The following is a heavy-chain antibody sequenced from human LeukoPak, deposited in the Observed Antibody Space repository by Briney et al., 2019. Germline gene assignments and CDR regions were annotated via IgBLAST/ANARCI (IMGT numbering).Heavy chain of an antibody. CDR2: IYYSGST. CDR3: ARDGRDGMDV. CDR1: GGSISSYY. J-gene: IGHJ6*02. V-gene: IGHV4-59*01. Sequence: SETLSLTCTVSGGSISSYYWSWIRQPPGKGLEWIGYIYYSGSTNYNPSLKSRVTISVDTSKNQFSLKLSSVNAADTAVYYCARDGRDGMDVWGQGTTVTVSS.